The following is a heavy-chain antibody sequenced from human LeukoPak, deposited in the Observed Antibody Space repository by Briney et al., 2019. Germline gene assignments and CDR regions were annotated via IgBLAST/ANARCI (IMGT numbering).Heavy chain of an antibody. D-gene: IGHD2-2*01. CDR1: GFTFSSYT. CDR3: AKVGSAVYFDY. J-gene: IGHJ4*02. CDR2: ISGSGGST. V-gene: IGHV3-23*01. Sequence: GGSLRLSCTASGFTFSSYTMNWVRQAPGKGLEWVSAISGSGGSTYYADSVKGRFTISRDNSKNTLYLQMNSLRAEDTAVYYCAKVGSAVYFDYWGQGTLVTVSS.